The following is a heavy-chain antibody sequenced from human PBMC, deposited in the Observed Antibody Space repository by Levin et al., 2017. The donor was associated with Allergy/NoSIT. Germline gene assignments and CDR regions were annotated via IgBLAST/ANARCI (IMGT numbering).Heavy chain of an antibody. J-gene: IGHJ4*02. D-gene: IGHD3-10*01. Sequence: GGSLRLSCAASGFTFNRYGMHWVRQAPGKGLEWVAGIWYDGSNKNYADSVKGRFTISRDNSKNTMYLQMNSLRAEDTAVYYCARAEEFGEVLRGDYWGQGTLVTVSS. CDR1: GFTFNRYG. CDR3: ARAEEFGEVLRGDY. CDR2: IWYDGSNK. V-gene: IGHV3-33*01.